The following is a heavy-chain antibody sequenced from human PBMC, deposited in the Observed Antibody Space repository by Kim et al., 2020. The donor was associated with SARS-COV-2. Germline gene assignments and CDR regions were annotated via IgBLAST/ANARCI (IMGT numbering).Heavy chain of an antibody. J-gene: IGHJ4*02. CDR2: ISYDGSNS. D-gene: IGHD6-13*01. CDR3: AKDTQRRIAGSRSYVPNYYFEY. Sequence: GGSLRLSCTASGFTFSYYGIHWLRQTPGRGLEWVAVISYDGSNSDYADSVKGRFTISRDNSRNTLFLEMNSLKHEDTAVYYCAKDTQRRIAGSRSYVPNYYFEYWGQGTLVTVSS. CDR1: GFTFSYYG. V-gene: IGHV3-30*18.